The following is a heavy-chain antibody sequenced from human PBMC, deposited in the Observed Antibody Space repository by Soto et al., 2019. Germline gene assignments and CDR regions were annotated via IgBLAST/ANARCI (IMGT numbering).Heavy chain of an antibody. D-gene: IGHD3-22*01. J-gene: IGHJ4*02. CDR1: GFTFSSYG. CDR2: ISYSGGST. CDR3: AKRYWYDGSGLWDY. Sequence: EVQLLESGGGLVQPGGSLRLSCAASGFTFSSYGMSWVRQAPGKGLEWVSTISYSGGSTYYTDSVKGRFTISRDNSKNTLYRQMNSLRAEDTAVYYCAKRYWYDGSGLWDYWGQGTLVTVSS. V-gene: IGHV3-23*01.